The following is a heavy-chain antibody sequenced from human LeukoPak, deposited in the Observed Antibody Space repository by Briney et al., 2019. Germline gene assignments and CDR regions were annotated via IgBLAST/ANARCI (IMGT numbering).Heavy chain of an antibody. CDR3: AKCSGGSCYRYYFDY. CDR1: GFTFSSYG. J-gene: IGHJ4*02. Sequence: GGSLRLSCAASGFTFSSYGMSWVRQAPGKGLEWVSAISGSGGSTYYADSVKGRFTISRDNSKNTLYLQMNSLRAEDTAVYYCAKCSGGSCYRYYFDYWGQGTLVTVSS. V-gene: IGHV3-23*01. D-gene: IGHD2-15*01. CDR2: ISGSGGST.